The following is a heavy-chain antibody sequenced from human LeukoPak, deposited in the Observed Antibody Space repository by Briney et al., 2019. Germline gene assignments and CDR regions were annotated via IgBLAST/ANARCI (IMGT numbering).Heavy chain of an antibody. CDR2: IYSAGRT. D-gene: IGHD5-18*01. V-gene: IGHV3-53*01. Sequence: PGGSLRLSCAASGFSVSNDYMSWVRQAPGKGLEWVSFIYSAGRTYYADSVRGRFTISRDNSKNTLYLQMNSLRAEDTAVYYCSKDFRYSSGWGQGTLVTVSS. CDR1: GFSVSNDY. J-gene: IGHJ4*02. CDR3: SKDFRYSSG.